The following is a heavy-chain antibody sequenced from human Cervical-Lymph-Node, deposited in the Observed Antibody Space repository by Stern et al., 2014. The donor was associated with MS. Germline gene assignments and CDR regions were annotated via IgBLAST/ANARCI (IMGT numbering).Heavy chain of an antibody. Sequence: QLQLQESGSGLVKPSQTLSLTCAVSGGSISSGGYSWSWIRQPPGKGLEWIGYIYHSGSNYYNPYLKSRVTISVDRSKNHFSLKLNSLTAADTAVYYCARSSTVTPNAFDIWGQGTMVTVSS. J-gene: IGHJ3*02. CDR3: ARSSTVTPNAFDI. CDR1: GGSISSGGYS. CDR2: IYHSGSN. D-gene: IGHD4-17*01. V-gene: IGHV4-30-2*01.